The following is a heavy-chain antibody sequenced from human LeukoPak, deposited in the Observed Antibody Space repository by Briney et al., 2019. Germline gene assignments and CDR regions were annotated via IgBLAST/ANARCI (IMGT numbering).Heavy chain of an antibody. Sequence: SETLPLTCTVSGGSISSGGYYWSWIRQHPGKGLEWIGYIYYSGSTYYNPSLKSRVTISVDTSKNQFSLKLSSVTAADTAVYYCARDAPYYDSSGYYPWGQGTLVTVSS. V-gene: IGHV4-31*03. CDR2: IYYSGST. J-gene: IGHJ5*02. D-gene: IGHD3-22*01. CDR1: GGSISSGGYY. CDR3: ARDAPYYDSSGYYP.